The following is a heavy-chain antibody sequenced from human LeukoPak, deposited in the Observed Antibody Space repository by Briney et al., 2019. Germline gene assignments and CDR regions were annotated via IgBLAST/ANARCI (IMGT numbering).Heavy chain of an antibody. V-gene: IGHV3-30-3*01. D-gene: IGHD3-10*01. CDR3: ARQPEFYYGSGSYRYFDY. J-gene: IGHJ4*02. CDR2: ISYDGSNK. Sequence: SGGSLRLSCAASGFTFSSYAMHWVRQAPGKGLEWVAVISYDGSNKNYADSVKGRFTISRDNSKNTLYLQMNSLRAEDTAVYYCARQPEFYYGSGSYRYFDYWGQGTLVTVSS. CDR1: GFTFSSYA.